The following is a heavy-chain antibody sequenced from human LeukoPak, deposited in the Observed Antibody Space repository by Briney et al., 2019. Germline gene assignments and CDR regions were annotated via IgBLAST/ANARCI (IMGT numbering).Heavy chain of an antibody. CDR1: GFSFAAEY. CDR3: AKDRLVPTASTRTVHMDV. V-gene: IGHV3-11*06. CDR2: IGNSGHYT. J-gene: IGHJ6*02. Sequence: GGSLRLSCAVSGFSFAAEYMSWIRQAPRQGLEWVSYIGNSGHYTNYADSVEGRFTISRDNAKNSLFLQMNSLRDEDTAVYYCAKDRLVPTASTRTVHMDVWGQGTTVTVSS. D-gene: IGHD2-2*01.